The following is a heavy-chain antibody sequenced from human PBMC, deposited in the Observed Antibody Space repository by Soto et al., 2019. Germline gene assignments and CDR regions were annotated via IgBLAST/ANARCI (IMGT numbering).Heavy chain of an antibody. D-gene: IGHD4-17*01. Sequence: QVQLVQSGAEVKKPGSSVKVSCKASGGSLSNYGISWVRQAPGQGLEWMGAIIPVFGTPNYAQKFQDRVTITADESTTTVYMEVRSQTSEDTAVYYCARGDATYIVVTTYYAMDVWGQGTMVTVSS. CDR2: IIPVFGTP. J-gene: IGHJ6*02. CDR1: GGSLSNYG. V-gene: IGHV1-69*12. CDR3: ARGDATYIVVTTYYAMDV.